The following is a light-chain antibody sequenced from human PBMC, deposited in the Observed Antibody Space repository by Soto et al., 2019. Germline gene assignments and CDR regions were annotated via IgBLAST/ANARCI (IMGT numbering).Light chain of an antibody. CDR3: QQEVSAGT. CDR1: PGVSRRF. V-gene: IGKV3-20*01. Sequence: IVLPQSQGTLSLSPVERSTISFRASPGVSRRFLAWSQQKPGQAPRLLIYAASSRDTGIPDRFSGSGSGTDFTLTISRLETEDFAVYYCQQEVSAGTFGQGTKVDIK. J-gene: IGKJ1*01. CDR2: AAS.